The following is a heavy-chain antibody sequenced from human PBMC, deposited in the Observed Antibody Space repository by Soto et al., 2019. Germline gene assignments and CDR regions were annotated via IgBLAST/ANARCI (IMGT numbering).Heavy chain of an antibody. D-gene: IGHD6-13*01. Sequence: SETLSLTCTVPGGSITSFYWSWIRQPPGKGLQWIGDIYYTGSTNYNPSLRSRVTISVDTSKNQFSLNLSSVTAADTAVYYCARMSSSSWFFDYWGQGPLVT. CDR3: ARMSSSSWFFDY. CDR2: IYYTGST. CDR1: GGSITSFY. V-gene: IGHV4-59*01. J-gene: IGHJ4*02.